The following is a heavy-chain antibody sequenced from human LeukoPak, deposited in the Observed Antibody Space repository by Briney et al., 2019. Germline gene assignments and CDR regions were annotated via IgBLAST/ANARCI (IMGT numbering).Heavy chain of an antibody. CDR3: ASSAMATICFDY. V-gene: IGHV5-51*01. Sequence: KDGESLKISCKGSGYSFTSYWIGWVRQMPGKGLEWMGILYPGDSDTRYSPSFQGQVTISADKSISTAYLQWSCLKASDTAMYYCASSAMATICFDYWGQGTLVTVSS. CDR2: LYPGDSDT. J-gene: IGHJ4*02. D-gene: IGHD5-24*01. CDR1: GYSFTSYW.